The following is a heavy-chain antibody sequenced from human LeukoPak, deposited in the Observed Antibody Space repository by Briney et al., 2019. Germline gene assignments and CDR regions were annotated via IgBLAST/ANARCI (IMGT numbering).Heavy chain of an antibody. J-gene: IGHJ2*01. CDR2: IYYSGST. V-gene: IGHV4-39*01. CDR1: GGPISSSSYY. D-gene: IGHD3-22*01. Sequence: SETLSLTCTVSGGPISSSSYYWGWLRQPPGKGLEWIVSIYYSGSTYYNPSLKSRVTISVDTSENQFSLKLSSVTAADTAVYYCARPFHYDSSGSWYFDLWGRGTLVTVSS. CDR3: ARPFHYDSSGSWYFDL.